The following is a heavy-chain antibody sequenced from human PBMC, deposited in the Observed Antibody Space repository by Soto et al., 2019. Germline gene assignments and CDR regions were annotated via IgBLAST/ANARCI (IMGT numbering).Heavy chain of an antibody. J-gene: IGHJ4*02. CDR1: GFSLSTNGVG. CDR2: IYWDGDK. V-gene: IGHV2-5*02. CDR3: ARRRDGTYPLDY. D-gene: IGHD1-26*01. Sequence: QITLKESGPTLVKPTQTLTLTCNFSGFSLSTNGVGVGWIRQPPGKALEWLALIYWDGDKRYSPSLRSRLTLTKDTSKNHMVHTMSNMDPVDTATYYCARRRDGTYPLDYWGQGTLVTVAS.